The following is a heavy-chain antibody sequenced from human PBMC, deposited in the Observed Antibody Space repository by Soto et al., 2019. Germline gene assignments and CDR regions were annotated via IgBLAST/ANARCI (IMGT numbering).Heavy chain of an antibody. Sequence: QVQLQESGPGLVKPSETLSLTCTVSGGSISSYYWSWIRQPPGKGLEWIGYIYYSGSTNYNPSLKSRVTISVDPSKNHFSLKLSSVTAADTAVYYCARVSSYYDYVWGSYRPNWFDPWGQGTLVTVSS. J-gene: IGHJ5*02. CDR2: IYYSGST. CDR3: ARVSSYYDYVWGSYRPNWFDP. D-gene: IGHD3-16*02. V-gene: IGHV4-59*01. CDR1: GGSISSYY.